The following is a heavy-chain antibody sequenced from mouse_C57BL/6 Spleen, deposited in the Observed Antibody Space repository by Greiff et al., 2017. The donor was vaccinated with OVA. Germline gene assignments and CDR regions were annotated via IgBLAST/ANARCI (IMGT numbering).Heavy chain of an antibody. V-gene: IGHV5-4*01. Sequence: EVHLVESGGGLVKPGGSLKLSCAASGFTFSSYAMSWVRQTPEKRLEWVATISDGGSYTYYPDNVKGRFTISRDNAKNNLYLQMSHLKSEDTAMYYCARAPNWGFDYWGQGTTLTVSS. CDR1: GFTFSSYA. CDR3: ARAPNWGFDY. D-gene: IGHD4-1*01. CDR2: ISDGGSYT. J-gene: IGHJ2*01.